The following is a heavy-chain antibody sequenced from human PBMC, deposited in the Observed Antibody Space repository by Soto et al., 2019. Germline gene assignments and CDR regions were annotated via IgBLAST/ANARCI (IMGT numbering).Heavy chain of an antibody. CDR3: ARKGASGSYTD. D-gene: IGHD1-26*01. J-gene: IGHJ4*02. CDR1: GGSISNYF. Sequence: QVQLQQSGPGLVKPSGTLSLTCTVSGGSISNYFWSWIRQPPGKGLEWIGLIHYSGSTDYNPSPKSRVTLSVDTSKCQFALKLSYVTAADTAVYFCARKGASGSYTDWGQGTLVTVSS. CDR2: IHYSGST. V-gene: IGHV4-59*08.